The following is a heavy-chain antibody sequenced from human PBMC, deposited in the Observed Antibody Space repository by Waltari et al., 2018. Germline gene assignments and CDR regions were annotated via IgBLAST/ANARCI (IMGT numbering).Heavy chain of an antibody. D-gene: IGHD6-6*01. Sequence: QVQLVESGGGVVQPGGSLRLSCAASGFTFSSYGMHWVRQAPGKGLEWVAFIRYDGSNKYYADSVKGRFTISRDNSKNTLYLQMNSLRSEDTAVYYCARAVGIAARRYFDYWGQGTLVTVSS. V-gene: IGHV3-30*02. CDR2: IRYDGSNK. CDR3: ARAVGIAARRYFDY. J-gene: IGHJ4*02. CDR1: GFTFSSYG.